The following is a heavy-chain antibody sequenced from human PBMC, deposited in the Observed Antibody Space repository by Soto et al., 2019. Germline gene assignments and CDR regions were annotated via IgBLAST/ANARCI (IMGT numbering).Heavy chain of an antibody. J-gene: IGHJ4*02. Sequence: QVQLQESGPGLVKPSGTLSLTCAVSGGSISSPHWWSWVRQSPGKGLEWIGDIYHSGSTYYNPSLEVRISISVDKSKKPSSLGLTSGTAADTAIYYCATYGEHLWLVDSWGQGLLVTVSS. V-gene: IGHV4-4*02. CDR2: IYHSGST. D-gene: IGHD5-12*01. CDR1: GGSISSPHW. CDR3: ATYGEHLWLVDS.